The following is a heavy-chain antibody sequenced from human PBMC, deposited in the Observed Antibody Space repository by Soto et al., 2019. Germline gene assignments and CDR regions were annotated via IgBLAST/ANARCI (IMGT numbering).Heavy chain of an antibody. Sequence: SGPTLVNPAQTLPLTCTFSGFSLSTSGMCVSWIRQPPGKALEWLALIDWDDDKYYSTSLKTRLTISKDTSKNQVVLTMTNMDPVDTATYDGARMNQGMRAVDYWGQGTLVTVSS. V-gene: IGHV2-70*01. CDR1: GFSLSTSGMC. CDR3: ARMNQGMRAVDY. CDR2: IDWDDDK. J-gene: IGHJ4*03.